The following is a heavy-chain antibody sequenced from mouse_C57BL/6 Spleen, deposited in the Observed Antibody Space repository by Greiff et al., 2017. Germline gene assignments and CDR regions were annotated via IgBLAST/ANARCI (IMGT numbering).Heavy chain of an antibody. CDR2: INPSNGGT. CDR3: VYYYASGAWDFDV. CDR1: GYTFTSYW. V-gene: IGHV1-53*01. D-gene: IGHD1-1*01. Sequence: VQLQQPGTELVKPGASVKLSCKASGYTFTSYWMHWVKQRPGQGLEWIGNINPSNGGTNYNEKFKSKATLTVDKSSSNAYMQLSSLTSEDSAVYYCVYYYASGAWDFDVWGTGAPVTVSS. J-gene: IGHJ1*03.